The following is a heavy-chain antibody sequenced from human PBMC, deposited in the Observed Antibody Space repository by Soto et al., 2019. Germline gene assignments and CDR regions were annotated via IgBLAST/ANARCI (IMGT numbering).Heavy chain of an antibody. CDR3: AKASTYEYVWGSYRYYFDS. Sequence: EVQLLESGGGLVQPGGSLRLSCAASGFPFSSYAMTWVRQAPGKGLEWVSGISGSGDRTHYVDSVQGRFTISRDNSKNTLYLQMNSLRAEDTAVYYCAKASTYEYVWGSYRYYFDSWGQGTLVTVSS. CDR1: GFPFSSYA. V-gene: IGHV3-23*01. CDR2: ISGSGDRT. D-gene: IGHD3-16*02. J-gene: IGHJ4*02.